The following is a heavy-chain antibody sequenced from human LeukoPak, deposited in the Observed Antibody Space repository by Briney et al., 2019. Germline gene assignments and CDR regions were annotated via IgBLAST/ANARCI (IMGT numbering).Heavy chain of an antibody. CDR2: VNHSGYT. CDR1: GTSFSSYY. D-gene: IGHD4-17*01. Sequence: SETLSLTCAVSGTSFSSYYWSWIRQPPGKGLEWIGEVNHSGYTNDNPSLKSRVTISVDTSKNQFSLRLRSVTAADTAVYFCARMTTGHDFWGQGTLVTVSS. CDR3: ARMTTGHDF. V-gene: IGHV4-34*01. J-gene: IGHJ4*02.